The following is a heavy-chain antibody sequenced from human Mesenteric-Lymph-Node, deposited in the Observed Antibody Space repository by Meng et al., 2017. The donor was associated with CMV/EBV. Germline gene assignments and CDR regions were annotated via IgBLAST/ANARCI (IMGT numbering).Heavy chain of an antibody. J-gene: IGHJ6*02. Sequence: GGSLRLSCAASGFTFSSYGMHWVRQAPGKGLEWVSVIYSGGSTYYADSVKGRFTISRDNSKNTLYLQMNSLRAEDTAVYYCARGVGYCSSTSCYRRVYYYYYGMDVWGQGTTVTVSS. D-gene: IGHD2-2*01. CDR3: ARGVGYCSSTSCYRRVYYYYYGMDV. CDR1: GFTFSSYG. CDR2: IYSGGST. V-gene: IGHV3-NL1*01.